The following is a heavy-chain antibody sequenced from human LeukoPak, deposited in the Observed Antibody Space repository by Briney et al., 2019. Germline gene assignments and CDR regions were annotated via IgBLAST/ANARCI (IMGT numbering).Heavy chain of an antibody. D-gene: IGHD2-8*01. V-gene: IGHV4-34*01. CDR2: INHSGST. CDR3: ARAHLYCTNGVCYPLYYYYYGMDV. CDR1: GGSFSCYY. J-gene: IGHJ6*02. Sequence: SETLSLTCAVYGGSFSCYYWSWIRQPPGKGLEWIGEINHSGSTNYNPSLKSRVTISVDTSKNQFSLKLSSVTAADTAVYYCARAHLYCTNGVCYPLYYYYYGMDVWGQGTTVTVSS.